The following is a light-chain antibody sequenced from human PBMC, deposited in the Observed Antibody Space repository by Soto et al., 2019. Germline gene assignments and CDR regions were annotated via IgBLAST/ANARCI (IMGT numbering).Light chain of an antibody. CDR3: SSYASSSTLGV. Sequence: QSVLTQPTSVSGSPGQSITISCTGTSSDVGGYNYVSWYQHHPGKAPKLMIYEVNNRPSGVSNRFSGSKSGNTASLTISGLQAEDEADYYCSSYASSSTLGVFGGGTQLTVL. CDR2: EVN. J-gene: IGLJ2*01. CDR1: SSDVGGYNY. V-gene: IGLV2-14*01.